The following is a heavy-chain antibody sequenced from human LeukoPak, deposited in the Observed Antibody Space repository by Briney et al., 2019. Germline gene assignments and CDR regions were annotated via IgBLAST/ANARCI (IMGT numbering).Heavy chain of an antibody. CDR2: ISGSGGST. V-gene: IGHV3-23*01. J-gene: IGHJ4*02. CDR1: GFTFSSYA. CDR3: AKNPVVVVAAGIDY. Sequence: GGSLRLSCAASGFTFSSYAMSWVRQAPGQGLEWVSAISGSGGSTYYADSVKGRFTISRDNSKNTLYLQMNSLRAEDTAVYYCAKNPVVVVAAGIDYWGQGTLVTVSS. D-gene: IGHD2-15*01.